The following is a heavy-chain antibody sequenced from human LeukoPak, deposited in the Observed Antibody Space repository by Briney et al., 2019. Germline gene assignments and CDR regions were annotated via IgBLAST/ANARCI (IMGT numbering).Heavy chain of an antibody. CDR1: GGTFSSYT. Sequence: GASVKVSCKASGGTFSSYTISWVRQAPGQGLEWMGRIIPILGIANYAQKLQGRVTMTTDTSTSTAYMELRSLRSDDTAVYYCARDPRGITIFGVVIIPFDYWGQGTLVTVSS. D-gene: IGHD3-3*01. V-gene: IGHV1-69*04. CDR3: ARDPRGITIFGVVIIPFDY. J-gene: IGHJ4*02. CDR2: IIPILGIA.